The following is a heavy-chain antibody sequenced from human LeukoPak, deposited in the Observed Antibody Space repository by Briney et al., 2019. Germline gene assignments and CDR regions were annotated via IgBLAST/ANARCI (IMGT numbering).Heavy chain of an antibody. V-gene: IGHV1-18*01. CDR1: GYTLTELS. CDR3: ARDSPGGKWSPPRNPIMFGWFDP. J-gene: IGHJ5*02. CDR2: ISAYNGNT. Sequence: ASVKVSCKVSGYTLTELSMHWVRQAPGQGLEWMGWISAYNGNTNYAQKLQGRVTMTTDTSTSTAYMELRSLGSDDTAVYYCARDSPGGKWSPPRNPIMFGWFDPWGQGTLVTVSS. D-gene: IGHD3-10*02.